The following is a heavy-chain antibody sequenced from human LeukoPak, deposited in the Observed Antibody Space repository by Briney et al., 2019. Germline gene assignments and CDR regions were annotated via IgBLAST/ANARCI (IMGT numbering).Heavy chain of an antibody. CDR1: GGSISSGSYY. CDR2: IYTSGST. CDR3: ARGTLDY. Sequence: PSETLSLTCTASGGSISSGSYYWSWIRQPAGKGLEWIGRIYTSGSTNYNPSLKSRVTISVDTSKNQFSLKLSSMTAADTAVYYCARGTLDYWGQGTLVTVSS. V-gene: IGHV4-61*02. D-gene: IGHD3-10*01. J-gene: IGHJ4*02.